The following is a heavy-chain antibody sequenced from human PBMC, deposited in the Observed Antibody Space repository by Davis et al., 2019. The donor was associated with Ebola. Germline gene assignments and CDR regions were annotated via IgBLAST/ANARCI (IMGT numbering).Heavy chain of an antibody. CDR1: GFTFTSSA. D-gene: IGHD3-16*02. CDR2: INPSGGST. Sequence: ASVKVSCKASGFTFTSSAVHWVRQAPGQGLEWMGIINPSGGSTSYAQKFQGRVTMTRDTSTSTVYMELSSLRSEDTAVYYCARDIGDYGMDVWGQGTTVTVSS. V-gene: IGHV1-46*01. CDR3: ARDIGDYGMDV. J-gene: IGHJ6*02.